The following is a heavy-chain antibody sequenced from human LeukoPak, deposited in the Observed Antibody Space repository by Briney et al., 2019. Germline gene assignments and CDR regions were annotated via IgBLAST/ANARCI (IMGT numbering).Heavy chain of an antibody. D-gene: IGHD3-22*01. Sequence: GASVKVSCKASGYTFTGYYMHWVRQAPGQGLEWMGWINPNSGGTNYAQKFQGRVTMTRDTSISTAYMELSRLRSDDTAIYYCATTPRGSGYPYYFDYWGQGTLVTVSS. CDR1: GYTFTGYY. CDR2: INPNSGGT. J-gene: IGHJ4*02. CDR3: ATTPRGSGYPYYFDY. V-gene: IGHV1-2*02.